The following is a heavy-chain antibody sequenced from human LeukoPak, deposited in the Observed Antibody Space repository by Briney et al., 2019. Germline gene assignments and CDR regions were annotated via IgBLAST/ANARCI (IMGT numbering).Heavy chain of an antibody. D-gene: IGHD6-13*01. CDR2: VYHNGHS. V-gene: IGHV4-59*12. Sequence: SETLSLTCNVSSGSFNDNYWNWIRHLPGKGLGWIGYVYHNGHSDYNPSLKSRVTISVDTSTNQFSLKMISVTAADTAVYYCARLGNGAAAGFDYWGQGTLVTVSS. J-gene: IGHJ4*02. CDR1: SGSFNDNY. CDR3: ARLGNGAAAGFDY.